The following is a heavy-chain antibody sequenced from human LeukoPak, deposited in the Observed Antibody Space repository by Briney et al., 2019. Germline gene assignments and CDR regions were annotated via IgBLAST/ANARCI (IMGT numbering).Heavy chain of an antibody. CDR3: ARGGYYDFWSGYYTRGYFDY. J-gene: IGHJ4*02. D-gene: IGHD3-3*01. Sequence: SETLSLTCTVSGGSISSSGYYWGWIRQPPGKGLEWIGSIYYSGSTNYNPSLKSRVTISVDTSKNQFSLKLSSVTAADTAVYYCARGGYYDFWSGYYTRGYFDYWGQGTLVTVSS. CDR2: IYYSGST. V-gene: IGHV4-39*07. CDR1: GGSISSSGYY.